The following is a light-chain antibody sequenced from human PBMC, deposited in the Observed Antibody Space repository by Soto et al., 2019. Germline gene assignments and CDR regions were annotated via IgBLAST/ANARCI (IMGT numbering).Light chain of an antibody. CDR3: QQYGSSSFT. J-gene: IGKJ3*01. CDR1: QRVSSGF. V-gene: IGKV3-20*01. Sequence: DIVLTQSPGTLSFSPGERATLSCRASQRVSSGFLAWYQQKPGQAPRLLIYGTSSRATGIPDRFSGSGSETDFTLTISRLEREDFAVYYCQQYGSSSFTFGPGTTVDIK. CDR2: GTS.